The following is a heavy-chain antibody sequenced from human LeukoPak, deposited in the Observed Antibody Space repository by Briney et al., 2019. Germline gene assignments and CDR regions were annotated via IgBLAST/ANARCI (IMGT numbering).Heavy chain of an antibody. V-gene: IGHV1-69*04. CDR2: IIPILGIA. CDR3: ARLVLVGNSGYYDPDGMDV. Sequence: SVKVSCKASGGTFSSYAISWVRQAPGQGLEWMGRIIPILGIANYAQKFQGRVTITADKSTSTAYMELSSLRSEDTAVYYCARLVLVGNSGYYDPDGMDVWGQGTTVTVSS. D-gene: IGHD3-22*01. J-gene: IGHJ6*02. CDR1: GGTFSSYA.